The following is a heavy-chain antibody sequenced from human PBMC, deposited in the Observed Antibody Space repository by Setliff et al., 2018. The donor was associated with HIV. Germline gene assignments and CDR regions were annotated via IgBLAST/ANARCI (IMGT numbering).Heavy chain of an antibody. CDR1: GGTFSSYA. V-gene: IGHV1-69*10. CDR2: IIPILGIA. J-gene: IGHJ6*02. Sequence: SVKVSCKASGGTFSSYAISWVRQAPGQGLEWMGGIIPILGIANYAQNFQGRVTISRDTSASTAYMELSSLRSEDTAVYYCARDSAIVTTIINHYYGMDVWGQGTTVTVSS. D-gene: IGHD5-12*01. CDR3: ARDSAIVTTIINHYYGMDV.